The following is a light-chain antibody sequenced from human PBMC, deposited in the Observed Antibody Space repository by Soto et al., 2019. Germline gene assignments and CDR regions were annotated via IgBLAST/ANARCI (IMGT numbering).Light chain of an antibody. J-gene: IGKJ1*01. CDR1: QSVSIK. CDR2: GAS. Sequence: EVVMTQSPATLSVSPGDRATLSCRASQSVSIKLAWYQQQPGQAPRLLISGASTRAAGIPARFSGSGSGTEFTLIIDSLQSEDFAVYYCQQYNVWPQTFGLGTKVEIK. V-gene: IGKV3-15*01. CDR3: QQYNVWPQT.